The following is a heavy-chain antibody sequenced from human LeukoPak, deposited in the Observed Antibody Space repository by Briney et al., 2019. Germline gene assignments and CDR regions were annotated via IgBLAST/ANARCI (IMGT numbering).Heavy chain of an antibody. Sequence: ASVKVSCTASGYTFTNYDFNWVRQAPGQGLEWLGWMRPNTGDTHSALKFQGRVTMTRDTSITTTYMELSSLASDDTVVYFCAISTGWYRFDYWGQGTKVTVSS. J-gene: IGHJ4*02. CDR3: AISTGWYRFDY. V-gene: IGHV1-8*01. CDR1: GYTFTNYD. CDR2: MRPNTGDT. D-gene: IGHD6-19*01.